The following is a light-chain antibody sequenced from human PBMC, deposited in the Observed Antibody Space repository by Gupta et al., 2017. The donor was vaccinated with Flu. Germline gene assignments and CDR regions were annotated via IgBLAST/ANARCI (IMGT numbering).Light chain of an antibody. CDR2: GAS. CDR3: QQYVSSRPDS. J-gene: IGKJ2*03. CDR1: QSVSSSY. V-gene: IGKV3-20*01. Sequence: ESVLPQSPRTLSLSPPEEATLSCRASQSVSSSYLAWYQQKPGKAPRLLIYGASSRATGVPDRFSGSGSGTEFTLTISRLEPEDFAVYYCQQYVSSRPDSFGQGTKLEIK.